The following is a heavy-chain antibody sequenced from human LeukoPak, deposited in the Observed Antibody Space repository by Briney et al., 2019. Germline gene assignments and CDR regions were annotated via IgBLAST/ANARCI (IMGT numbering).Heavy chain of an antibody. CDR2: IYYSGST. J-gene: IGHJ4*02. Sequence: SETLSLTCTVSGGSISSSSYYWSWIRQHPGKGLEWIGYIYYSGSTYYNPSLKSRVTISVDTSKNQFSLKLSSVTAADTAVYYCARSRIQLWNSPFDYWGQGTLVTVSS. D-gene: IGHD5-18*01. CDR3: ARSRIQLWNSPFDY. V-gene: IGHV4-31*03. CDR1: GGSISSSSYY.